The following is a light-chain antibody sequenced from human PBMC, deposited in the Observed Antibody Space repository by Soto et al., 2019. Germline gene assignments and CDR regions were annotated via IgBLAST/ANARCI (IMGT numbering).Light chain of an antibody. CDR3: SSYTVSTTLRYV. CDR2: DVS. V-gene: IGLV2-14*03. CDR1: SSDVGAYNY. Sequence: QSALTQPASVSGSPGQSITISCTGTSSDVGAYNYVSWYQQHPGKAPKLIIYDVSNRPSGVSNRFSGSKSGDTASLTISGLQAEDAADYFGSSYTVSTTLRYVFGAGTKLTVL. J-gene: IGLJ1*01.